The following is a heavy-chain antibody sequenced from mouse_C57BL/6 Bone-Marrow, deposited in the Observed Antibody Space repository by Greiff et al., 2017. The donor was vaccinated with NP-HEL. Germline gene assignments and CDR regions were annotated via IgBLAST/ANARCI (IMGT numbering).Heavy chain of an antibody. Sequence: QVQLKQPGAELVKPGASVKLSCKASGYTFTSYWMHWVKQRPGQGLEWIGMIHPNSGSTNYNEKFKSKATLTVDKSSSTAYMQLSSLTSEDSAVYYCARWGIYYDYHAWFAYWGQGTLVTVSA. CDR1: GYTFTSYW. V-gene: IGHV1-64*01. CDR2: IHPNSGST. D-gene: IGHD2-4*01. CDR3: ARWGIYYDYHAWFAY. J-gene: IGHJ3*01.